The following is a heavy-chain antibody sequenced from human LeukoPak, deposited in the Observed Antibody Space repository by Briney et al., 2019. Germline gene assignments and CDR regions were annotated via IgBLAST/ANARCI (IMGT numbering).Heavy chain of an antibody. CDR1: GGSISSSNW. CDR2: IYHSGTT. J-gene: IGHJ6*02. V-gene: IGHV4-4*02. CDR3: ARDSDYGDYSMDV. D-gene: IGHD4-17*01. Sequence: SETLSLTCAVSGGSISSSNWWSWVRQPPGKGLEWIGEIYHSGTTNYNPSLKSRVTISVDKSKNQFSLRLSSVTAADTAVYYCARDSDYGDYSMDVWGQGTTVTVSS.